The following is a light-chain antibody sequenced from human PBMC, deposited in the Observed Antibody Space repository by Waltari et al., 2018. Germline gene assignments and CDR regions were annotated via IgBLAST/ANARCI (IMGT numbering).Light chain of an antibody. CDR1: QSVSNN. J-gene: IGKJ1*01. V-gene: IGKV3-15*01. Sequence: EIVMTQSPATLSVSPGERATLSCRASQSVSNNLAWYQQKPGQAPRPLIYDTSTRATGIPARFSGSGSGTEFTLTISSLQSEDFAVYYCQQYNNWPPWTFGQGTKLEIK. CDR3: QQYNNWPPWT. CDR2: DTS.